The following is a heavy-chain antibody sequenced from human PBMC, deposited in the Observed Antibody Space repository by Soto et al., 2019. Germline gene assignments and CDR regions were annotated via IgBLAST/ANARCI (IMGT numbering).Heavy chain of an antibody. D-gene: IGHD1-26*01. CDR1: GGSISSSNYY. CDR2: IYYSGST. Sequence: QLQLQESGPGLVKPSETLSLTSTVSGGSISSSNYYWGWIRQPPGKGLEWIGSIYYSGSTYYNPSLKSRVSISVDTSKSLSSLKLSSVTAADTAVYYCATQEVGGSYVYTFDPWGQGTLVTVSS. CDR3: ATQEVGGSYVYTFDP. V-gene: IGHV4-39*01. J-gene: IGHJ5*02.